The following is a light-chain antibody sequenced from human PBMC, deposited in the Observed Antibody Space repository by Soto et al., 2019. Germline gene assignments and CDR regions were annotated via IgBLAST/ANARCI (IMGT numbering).Light chain of an antibody. Sequence: QSALAQPASVSGSPGQSITISCTGTSSDVGRYNIVSWYQQHPGKAPKLMIYEGSKRPSGVSDRFSGSKSGNTASLTISGLQAEDEADYYCCSYAGSSTYVFGTGTRSPS. CDR1: SSDVGRYNI. CDR3: CSYAGSSTYV. J-gene: IGLJ1*01. V-gene: IGLV2-23*01. CDR2: EGS.